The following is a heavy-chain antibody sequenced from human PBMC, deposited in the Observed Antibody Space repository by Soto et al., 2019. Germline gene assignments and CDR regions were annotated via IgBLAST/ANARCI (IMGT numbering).Heavy chain of an antibody. CDR3: ARDIVVVVAATLNWFDP. V-gene: IGHV4-39*02. J-gene: IGHJ5*02. CDR2: IYYSGST. CDR1: GGSISSSSYY. Sequence: SETLSLTCTVSGGSISSSSYYWGWIRQPPGKGLEWIGSIYYSGSTYYNPSLKSRVTISVDTSKNQFSLKLSSVTAADTAVYYCARDIVVVVAATLNWFDPWGQGTLVTVSS. D-gene: IGHD2-15*01.